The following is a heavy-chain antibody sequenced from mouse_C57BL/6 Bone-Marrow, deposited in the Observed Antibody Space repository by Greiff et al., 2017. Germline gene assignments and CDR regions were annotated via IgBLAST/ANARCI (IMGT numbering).Heavy chain of an antibody. V-gene: IGHV1-63*01. CDR1: GYTFTSYW. J-gene: IGHJ3*01. CDR2: IYPGGGYT. D-gene: IGHD1-1*01. CDR3: ARCAGRGYRFAY. Sequence: QVQLQQSGAELVRPGTSVKMSCKASGYTFTSYWIGWAKQRPGHGLEWIGDIYPGGGYTNYNEKFKGKATLTADTSSSTAYMQFSSLTSEDSAVYYCARCAGRGYRFAYWGQGTPVTVSA.